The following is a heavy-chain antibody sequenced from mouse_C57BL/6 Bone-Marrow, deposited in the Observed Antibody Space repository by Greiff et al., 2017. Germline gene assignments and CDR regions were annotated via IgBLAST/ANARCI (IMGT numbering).Heavy chain of an antibody. CDR2: INPDSSTI. CDR3: ASYYDSYYFDY. D-gene: IGHD2-4*01. V-gene: IGHV4-1*01. CDR1: GIDFSRYW. Sequence: EVKLVESGGGLVQPGGSLKLSCAASGIDFSRYWMSWVRRAPGKGLEWIGEINPDSSTINYAPSLKDKFIISRDNAKNTLYLQMIKVRSEDTDHYYCASYYDSYYFDYWGQGTTLTVSS. J-gene: IGHJ2*01.